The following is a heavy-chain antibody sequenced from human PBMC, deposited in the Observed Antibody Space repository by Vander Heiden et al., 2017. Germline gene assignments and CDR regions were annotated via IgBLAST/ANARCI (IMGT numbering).Heavy chain of an antibody. J-gene: IGHJ5*02. CDR1: GYIFTDYY. V-gene: IGHV1-2*07. D-gene: IGHD2-21*02. Sequence: HVQLVQSGAEVKKPGASVKVSCRASGYIFTDYYIHWVRQAPGQGLEWMGFINPKNGGTAYAHKFQGRVTITRDTSISTASMELTTLRSDDTAVYYCARDSMNRGGACYDPWGQGTLVTVSS. CDR2: INPKNGGT. CDR3: ARDSMNRGGACYDP.